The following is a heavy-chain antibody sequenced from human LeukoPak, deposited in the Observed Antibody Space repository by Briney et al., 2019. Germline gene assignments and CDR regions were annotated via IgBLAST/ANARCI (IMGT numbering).Heavy chain of an antibody. Sequence: GGSLRLSCAASGFTFSSYGMHWVRQAPGKGLEWVAVIWYDGSNKYYADSVKGRFTISRDNSKNTLYLQMNSLRAEDTAVYYCARGVGSIAVAGTIDYWGQGTLVTVSS. CDR2: IWYDGSNK. J-gene: IGHJ4*02. D-gene: IGHD6-19*01. V-gene: IGHV3-33*01. CDR1: GFTFSSYG. CDR3: ARGVGSIAVAGTIDY.